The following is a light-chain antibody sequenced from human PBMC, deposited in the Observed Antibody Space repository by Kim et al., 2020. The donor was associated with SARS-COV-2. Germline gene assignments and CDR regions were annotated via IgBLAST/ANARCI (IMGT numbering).Light chain of an antibody. Sequence: ATGGERVTITCRASQRISSWLAWYQQKPGKAPKLLIYKASSLESGVPSRFSGSGSGTEFTLTISSLQPDDFATYYCQQYNSYSYSLGQGTKLEI. V-gene: IGKV1-5*03. CDR1: QRISSW. CDR2: KAS. CDR3: QQYNSYSYS. J-gene: IGKJ2*03.